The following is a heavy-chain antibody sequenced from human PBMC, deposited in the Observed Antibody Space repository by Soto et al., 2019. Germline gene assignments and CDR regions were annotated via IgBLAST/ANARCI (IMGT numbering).Heavy chain of an antibody. CDR1: GYSFTSYW. J-gene: IGHJ4*02. CDR2: IYPGDSDT. D-gene: IGHD6-13*01. V-gene: IGHV5-51*01. CDR3: ARHPISSSWPTPDPYYFDY. Sequence: GESLKISCKGSGYSFTSYWIGWVRQMPGKGLEWMGIIYPGDSDTRYSPSFQGQVTISADKSISTAYLQWSSLKASHTAMYYCARHPISSSWPTPDPYYFDYWGQGTLVTVSS.